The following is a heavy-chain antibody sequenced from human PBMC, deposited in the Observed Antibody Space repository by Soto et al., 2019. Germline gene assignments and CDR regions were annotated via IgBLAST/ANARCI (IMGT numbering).Heavy chain of an antibody. J-gene: IGHJ4*02. CDR3: TTDDPINKY. V-gene: IGHV3-15*01. CDR1: GFTFSNAW. Sequence: PGGSLRLSCAASGFTFSNAWMSWVRQAPGKGLEWVGRIKNKADGGTTDYAAPVIGRFTISRDDSKNTLYLQMNSLKTEDTAVHYCTTDDPINKYWGQGTLVTVSS. CDR2: IKNKADGGTT.